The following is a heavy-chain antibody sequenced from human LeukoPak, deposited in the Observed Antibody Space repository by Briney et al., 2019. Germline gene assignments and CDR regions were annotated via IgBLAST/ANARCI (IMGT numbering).Heavy chain of an antibody. CDR2: IYTSGST. CDR1: GGSISSGSYY. D-gene: IGHD2/OR15-2a*01. J-gene: IGHJ4*02. Sequence: PSQTLSLTCTVSGGSISSGSYYWSWIRQPAGKGLEWIGRIYTSGSTNYNPSLKSRVTISVDTSKNQFSLKLSSVTAADTAVYYCARAFYKRGGINYFDYWGQGTLVTVSS. CDR3: ARAFYKRGGINYFDY. V-gene: IGHV4-61*02.